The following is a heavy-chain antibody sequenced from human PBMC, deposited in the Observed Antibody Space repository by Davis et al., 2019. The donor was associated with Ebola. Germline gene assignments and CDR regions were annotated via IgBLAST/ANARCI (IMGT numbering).Heavy chain of an antibody. D-gene: IGHD5-12*01. CDR1: GFTVSSNY. V-gene: IGHV3-66*02. CDR3: ARASEYGGLGFFDY. CDR2: IYSGGST. J-gene: IGHJ4*02. Sequence: PGGSLRLSCAVSGFTVSSNYMSWVRQAPGKGLEWVSVIYSGGSTYYADSVKGRFTISRDYSKNTLYLQMNSLRAEDTAVYYCARASEYGGLGFFDYWGQGTLVTVSS.